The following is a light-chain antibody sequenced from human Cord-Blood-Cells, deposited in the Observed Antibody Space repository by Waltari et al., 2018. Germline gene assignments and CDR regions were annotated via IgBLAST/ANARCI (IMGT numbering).Light chain of an antibody. V-gene: IGLV3-1*01. CDR2: QDS. Sequence: SYELTQPPSVSVSPGQTASIPCSGDKLGDKYACWYQQKPGQSPVLVIYQDSKRPSGIPERLAGSNSGNTATLTISGTQAMDEADYYCQAWDSSTAGKVVFGGGTKLTVL. CDR1: KLGDKY. J-gene: IGLJ2*01. CDR3: QAWDSSTAGKVV.